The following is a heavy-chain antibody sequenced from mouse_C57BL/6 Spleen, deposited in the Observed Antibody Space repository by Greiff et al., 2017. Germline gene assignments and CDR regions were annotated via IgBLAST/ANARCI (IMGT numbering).Heavy chain of an antibody. Sequence: QVQLQQSGAELARPGASVKMSCKASGYTFTSYTMHWVKQRPGQGLEWIGYINPSSGYTKYNQKFKDKATLTADKSSSTAYMQRSSLTSEDSAVYYCAREEVTTNYCDYWGQGTTLTVSS. V-gene: IGHV1-4*01. D-gene: IGHD2-2*01. CDR3: AREEVTTNYCDY. CDR1: GYTFTSYT. CDR2: INPSSGYT. J-gene: IGHJ2*01.